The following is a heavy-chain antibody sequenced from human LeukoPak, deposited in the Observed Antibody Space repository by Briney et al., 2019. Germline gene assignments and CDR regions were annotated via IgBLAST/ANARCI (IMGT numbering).Heavy chain of an antibody. D-gene: IGHD4-17*01. CDR2: ISGGGGST. CDR3: ARKTTVTVRAPFDM. Sequence: GGSLRLSCAASGFTFTSYSMNWVRQAPGKGLEWVSTISGGGGSTYYADSVKGRFTISRDNSKNTLYLQMNSLRAEDTAVYYCARKTTVTVRAPFDMWGQGTMVTVSS. CDR1: GFTFTSYS. V-gene: IGHV3-23*01. J-gene: IGHJ3*02.